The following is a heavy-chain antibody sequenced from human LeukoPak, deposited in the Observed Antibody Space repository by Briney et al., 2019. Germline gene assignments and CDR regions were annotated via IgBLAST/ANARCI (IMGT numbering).Heavy chain of an antibody. CDR2: ISYIGST. V-gene: IGHV4-59*11. D-gene: IGHD4-17*01. CDR3: ARDLVTVTKGFDI. CDR1: DDSFSSHY. Sequence: SETLSLTCAVSDDSFSSHYWTWIRQPPGKGLEWIGYISYIGSTNYNPSLKSRVTISIDTSRNQFSLRLSSVTAADMAVYYCARDLVTVTKGFDIWGQGTMASVSS. J-gene: IGHJ3*02.